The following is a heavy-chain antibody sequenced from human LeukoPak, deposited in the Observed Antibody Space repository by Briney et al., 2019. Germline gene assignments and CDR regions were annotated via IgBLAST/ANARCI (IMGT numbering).Heavy chain of an antibody. CDR2: IIPIFGTA. CDR1: GGTFSSYA. J-gene: IGHJ6*03. Sequence: SVKVSCKASGGTFSSYAISWVLQAPGQGLEWMGGIIPIFGTANYAQKFQGRVTITTDESTSTAYMELSSLRSEDTAVYCCATSPDIVVVPAAEADYYYYYYMDVWGKGTTVTVSS. V-gene: IGHV1-69*05. CDR3: ATSPDIVVVPAAEADYYYYYYMDV. D-gene: IGHD2-2*01.